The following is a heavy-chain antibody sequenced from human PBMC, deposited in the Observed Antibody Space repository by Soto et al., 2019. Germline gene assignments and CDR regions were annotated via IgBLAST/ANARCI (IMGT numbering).Heavy chain of an antibody. CDR3: ARDDKWEEGYSDWFDP. J-gene: IGHJ5*02. Sequence: ASVKVSCKASGYTFTSYGISWVRQAPGQGLEWMGWISAYNGNTNYAQKLQVRVTMTTDTSTSTAYMELRSLRSDDTAVYYCARDDKWEEGYSDWFDPWGQGTLVTVSS. CDR1: GYTFTSYG. V-gene: IGHV1-18*01. D-gene: IGHD6-13*01. CDR2: ISAYNGNT.